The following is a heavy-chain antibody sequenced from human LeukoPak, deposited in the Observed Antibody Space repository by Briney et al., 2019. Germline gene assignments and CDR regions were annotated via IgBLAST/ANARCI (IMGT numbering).Heavy chain of an antibody. D-gene: IGHD2-15*01. J-gene: IGHJ4*02. Sequence: PGGSLRLSCAASGFTVSSNYMSWVRQAPGKGLEWVSVIYSGGSTYYADSVKGRFTISRHNSKNTLYLQMNSLRAEDTAVYYCARGYCSGGSCYSMNYWGQGTLVTVSS. CDR2: IYSGGST. V-gene: IGHV3-53*04. CDR3: ARGYCSGGSCYSMNY. CDR1: GFTVSSNY.